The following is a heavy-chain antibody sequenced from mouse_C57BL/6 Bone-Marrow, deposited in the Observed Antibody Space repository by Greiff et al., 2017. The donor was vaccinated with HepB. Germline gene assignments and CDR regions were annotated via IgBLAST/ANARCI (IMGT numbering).Heavy chain of an antibody. D-gene: IGHD3-2*02. J-gene: IGHJ2*01. CDR3: ERNEEVGETAQASYFDD. V-gene: IGHV1-62-2*01. CDR2: FYPGRGSI. CDR1: CYTFTAYT. Sequence: LEESGAELVKPGASVKLSCKASCYTFTAYTIHWVKQRSGQGLEWIGWFYPGRGSIKYTEQFKDKATWTADKSSSTVYMGLSRWTSEDSAVYFCERNEEVGETAQASYFDDWGQGTTLTVSS.